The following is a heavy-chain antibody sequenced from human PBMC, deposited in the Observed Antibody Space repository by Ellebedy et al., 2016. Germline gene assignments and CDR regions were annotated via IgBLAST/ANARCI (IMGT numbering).Heavy chain of an antibody. V-gene: IGHV3-53*04. Sequence: GGSLRLSCAASGFTVSSDYMSWVRQAPGKGLEWVSVIYSGADTYYADSVKGRFTISRHNSRNTLYLQMNSLRAEDTAVYYCARGLAVAMATEFDPWGQGTLVTVSS. CDR3: ARGLAVAMATEFDP. J-gene: IGHJ5*02. CDR2: IYSGADT. CDR1: GFTVSSDY. D-gene: IGHD5-24*01.